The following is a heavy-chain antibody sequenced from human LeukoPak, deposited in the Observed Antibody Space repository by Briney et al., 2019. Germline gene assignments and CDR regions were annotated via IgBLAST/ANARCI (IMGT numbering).Heavy chain of an antibody. CDR1: GFTFSSYA. Sequence: GGSLRLSCAASGFTFSSYAMSWVRQAPGKGLEWVSAISGSGGSTYYTDSVKGRFTISRDNSKNTLYLQMNSLRAEDTAVYYCAKLISVAGTNDYWGQGTLVTVSS. D-gene: IGHD6-19*01. V-gene: IGHV3-23*01. CDR2: ISGSGGST. J-gene: IGHJ4*02. CDR3: AKLISVAGTNDY.